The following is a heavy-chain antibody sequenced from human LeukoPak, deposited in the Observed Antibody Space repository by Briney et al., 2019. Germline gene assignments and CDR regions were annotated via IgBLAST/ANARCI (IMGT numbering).Heavy chain of an antibody. CDR3: ATDYYDSSGYYHDAFDI. CDR1: GYSISSGYY. CDR2: ISHSGST. D-gene: IGHD3-22*01. J-gene: IGHJ3*02. V-gene: IGHV4-38-2*02. Sequence: SETLSLTCTVSGYSISSGYYWGWIRQPPGKGLKWIGSISHSGSTNYNPSLKSRVTISVDTSKNQFSLKLSSVTAVDTAVYYCATDYYDSSGYYHDAFDIWGQGTMVTVSS.